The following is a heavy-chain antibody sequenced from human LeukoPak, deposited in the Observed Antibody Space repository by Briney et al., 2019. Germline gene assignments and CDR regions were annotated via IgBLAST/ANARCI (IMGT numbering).Heavy chain of an antibody. CDR1: GGTFISYA. CDR3: ARAFESWGSYGMDV. CDR2: IFPIFGTA. J-gene: IGHJ6*02. Sequence: ASVKVSCKASGGTFISYAISWVRQAPGQGLEWMGGIFPIFGTANYAQKFQGRVTITADESTSTAYMELSSLRSEDTAVYYCARAFESWGSYGMDVWGQGTTVTVSS. V-gene: IGHV1-69*13. D-gene: IGHD7-27*01.